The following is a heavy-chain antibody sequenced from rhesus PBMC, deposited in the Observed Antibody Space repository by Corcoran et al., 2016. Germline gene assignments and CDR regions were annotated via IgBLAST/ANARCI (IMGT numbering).Heavy chain of an antibody. D-gene: IGHD6-31*01. Sequence: EVQLVETGGGLVQPGGALNLVCIASALPFLTYGMDWVRQAPGKGLDWCSTISDTGLNTYSADSVKGRFTISRDNSKNTLSLQMNSLRTEDTAVYFCAKDHGGRYPEDWGQGVLVTVSS. J-gene: IGHJ4*01. CDR1: ALPFLTYG. CDR3: AKDHGGRYPED. CDR2: ISDTGLNT. V-gene: IGHV3S5*01.